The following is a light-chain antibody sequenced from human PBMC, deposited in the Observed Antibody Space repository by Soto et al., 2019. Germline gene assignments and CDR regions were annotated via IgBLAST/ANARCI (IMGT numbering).Light chain of an antibody. Sequence: EIVMTQSPATLSVSPGERATLSCRASQSVGSKLAWYQQKPGQAPRLLIYAVSTWATGVPARFIGSGSGTEFTLTISSLQSEDFVVYYCQQYNNWPPWTFGQGTKVEIK. CDR2: AVS. V-gene: IGKV3-15*01. CDR3: QQYNNWPPWT. J-gene: IGKJ1*01. CDR1: QSVGSK.